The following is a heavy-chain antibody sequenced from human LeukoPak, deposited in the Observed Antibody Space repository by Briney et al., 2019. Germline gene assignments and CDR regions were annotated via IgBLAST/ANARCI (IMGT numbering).Heavy chain of an antibody. CDR1: GFTFSSYS. CDR2: ISSSSSYI. J-gene: IGHJ4*02. D-gene: IGHD6-19*01. Sequence: GXSLRLSCAASGFTFSSYSMNWVRQAPGKGLEWVSSISSSSSYIYYADSVKGRFTISRDNAKNSLYLQMNSLRAEDTAVYYCARDPYSSGWYDYWGQGTLVTVSS. CDR3: ARDPYSSGWYDY. V-gene: IGHV3-21*01.